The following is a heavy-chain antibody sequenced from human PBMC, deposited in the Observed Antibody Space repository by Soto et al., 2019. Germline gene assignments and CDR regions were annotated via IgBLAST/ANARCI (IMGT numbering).Heavy chain of an antibody. D-gene: IGHD5-12*01. CDR1: GVSITSYF. J-gene: IGHJ4*02. CDR2: ISFSGAT. CDR3: ARDRRDGYKRHFEX. V-gene: IGHV4-59*01. Sequence: SETLSLTCTVSGVSITSYFWSWIRQTPGKGLDWIGSISFSGATYSNPSLKGRAALSVDTSENHLSLTLNSVTSADTAVYFCARDRRDGYKRHFEXWGQGNQVTV.